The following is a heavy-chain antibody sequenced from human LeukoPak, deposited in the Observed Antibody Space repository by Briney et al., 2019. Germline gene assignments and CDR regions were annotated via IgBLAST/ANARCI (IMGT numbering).Heavy chain of an antibody. CDR1: GGSFSGYY. CDR3: ARDETTPLPGAY. CDR2: INHSGST. V-gene: IGHV4-34*01. Sequence: PSETLSLTCAAYGGSFSGYYWNWIRQPPGKGLEWIGEINHSGSTHYNPSLKSRVTMSVDTSKNQFSMKLSSVTAADTAVYYCARDETTPLPGAYWGQGTLVTVSS. J-gene: IGHJ4*02. D-gene: IGHD1-14*01.